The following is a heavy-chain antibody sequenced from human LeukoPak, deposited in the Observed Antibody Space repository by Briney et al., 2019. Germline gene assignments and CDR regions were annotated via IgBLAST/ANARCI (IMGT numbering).Heavy chain of an antibody. CDR1: GFTFSSYG. Sequence: PGRSLRLSCAASGFTFSSYGMHWVRQAPGKGLEWVAFIRYDGSNKYYADSVKGRFTISRDNSKNTLYLQMNSLRAEDTAVYYCAKNLPTIFGVVILDVWGKGTTVTVSS. CDR2: IRYDGSNK. D-gene: IGHD3-3*01. CDR3: AKNLPTIFGVVILDV. V-gene: IGHV3-30*02. J-gene: IGHJ6*04.